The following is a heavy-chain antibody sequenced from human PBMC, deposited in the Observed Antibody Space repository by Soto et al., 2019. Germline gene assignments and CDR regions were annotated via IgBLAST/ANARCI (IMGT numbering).Heavy chain of an antibody. CDR1: GFTFSSYS. V-gene: IGHV3-48*02. CDR2: ISSSSSTI. J-gene: IGHJ5*02. D-gene: IGHD3-22*01. Sequence: GGSLRLSCAASGFTFSSYSMNWVRQAPGKGLEWVSYISSSSSTIYYADSVKGRFTISRDNAKNSLYLQMNSLRDEDTAVYYCARDRSGYYDSSGYYWFDPWGQGTLVTVSS. CDR3: ARDRSGYYDSSGYYWFDP.